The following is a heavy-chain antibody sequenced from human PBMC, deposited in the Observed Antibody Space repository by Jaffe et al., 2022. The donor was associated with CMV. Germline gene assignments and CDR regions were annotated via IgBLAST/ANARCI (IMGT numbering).Heavy chain of an antibody. Sequence: EVQLLESGGGLVQPGGSLRLSCATSGFTFNSYAMSWVRQAPGKGLEWVSGISGGGTNTDYADSVEGRFTISRDNSKNTLYLQMNSLRAEDTALYYCAKERAVSGIYFVDYWGQGTLVTVSS. V-gene: IGHV3-23*01. CDR1: GFTFNSYA. CDR2: ISGGGTNT. D-gene: IGHD1-26*01. CDR3: AKERAVSGIYFVDY. J-gene: IGHJ4*02.